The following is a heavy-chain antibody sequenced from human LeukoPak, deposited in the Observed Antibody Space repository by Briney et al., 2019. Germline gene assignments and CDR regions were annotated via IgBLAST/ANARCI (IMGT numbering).Heavy chain of an antibody. CDR2: IYYSGST. Sequence: SETLSLTCTVSGGSISSYYWSWIRQPPGEGLEWIGSIYYSGSTNYNPSLKSRLSISVDTSKNQFSLKLSSVTAADTAVYYCARGRWLQLSHYWGQGTLVTVSS. CDR3: ARGRWLQLSHY. J-gene: IGHJ4*02. D-gene: IGHD5-24*01. CDR1: GGSISSYY. V-gene: IGHV4-59*01.